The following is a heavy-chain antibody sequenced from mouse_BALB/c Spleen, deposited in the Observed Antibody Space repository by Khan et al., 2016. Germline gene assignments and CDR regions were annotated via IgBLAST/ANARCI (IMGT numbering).Heavy chain of an antibody. V-gene: IGHV1-9*01. D-gene: IGHD3-2*02. CDR2: ILPGSDST. J-gene: IGHJ2*01. CDR1: GYTFSSYW. Sequence: QVQLKQSGAELMKPGASVKISCKATGYTFSSYWIEWVKRRPGHGLEWIGEILPGSDSTNYDEKFKGKATFTADTSSNTAYMQLSSLTSEDSGVYYCARSRLYFDYWGQGTTLTVSS. CDR3: ARSRLYFDY.